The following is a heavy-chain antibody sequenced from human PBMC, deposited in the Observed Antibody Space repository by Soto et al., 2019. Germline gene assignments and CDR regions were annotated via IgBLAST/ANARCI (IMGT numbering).Heavy chain of an antibody. J-gene: IGHJ4*02. Sequence: QVLLVQSGAEVKKPGASVKVACKASVYTFTNYGISWVRQAPGQGLEWLGWISTYNGDRDFAQKVQGRVTMTTDTSTTTAYMELRSLRSNDTAVYYCARSRAGGTWEQYPSFYFDYWGQGALVTVSS. CDR3: ARSRAGGTWEQYPSFYFDY. CDR2: ISTYNGDR. CDR1: VYTFTNYG. V-gene: IGHV1-18*01. D-gene: IGHD1-26*01.